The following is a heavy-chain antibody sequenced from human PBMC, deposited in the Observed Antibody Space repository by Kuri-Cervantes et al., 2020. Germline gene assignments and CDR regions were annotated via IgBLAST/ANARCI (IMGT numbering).Heavy chain of an antibody. V-gene: IGHV5-51*01. CDR1: GYSFTSYW. D-gene: IGHD3-10*01. CDR2: IYPGDSDT. J-gene: IGHJ5*02. Sequence: GGSLRLSCKGSGYSFTSYWIGWVRQMPGKGPEWMGIIYPGDSDTRYSPSYQGQVTISADTSISTAYLQWSSLKASDTAMYYCARQRGLWFGGDNWFDPWGQGTLVTVSS. CDR3: ARQRGLWFGGDNWFDP.